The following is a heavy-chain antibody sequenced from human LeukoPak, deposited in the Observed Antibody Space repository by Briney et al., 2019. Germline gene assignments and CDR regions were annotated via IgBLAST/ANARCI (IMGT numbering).Heavy chain of an antibody. CDR1: GFTFSSYA. V-gene: IGHV3-23*01. Sequence: PGGSLRLSCAASGFTFSSYAMSWVRQAPGKGLEWVSAISGSGGSTYYADSVEGRFTISRDNSKNTLYLQMNSLRAEDTAVYYRARAGWGYCSGGSCYWDYWGQGTLVTVSS. CDR3: ARAGWGYCSGGSCYWDY. CDR2: ISGSGGST. D-gene: IGHD2-15*01. J-gene: IGHJ4*02.